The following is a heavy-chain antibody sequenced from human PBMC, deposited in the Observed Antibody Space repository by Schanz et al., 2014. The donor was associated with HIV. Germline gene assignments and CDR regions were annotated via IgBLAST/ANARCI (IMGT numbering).Heavy chain of an antibody. D-gene: IGHD3-10*01. Sequence: EVQLVESGGGLVKPGGSLRLSCAASGFTFSSYSMSWVRQAPGKALEWVSSISGGSGDKLYADSIKGRFTISRDNANNSVYLQMNSLRGEDTAVYYCVRETSSGVDYFDYWGQGTLVTVSS. J-gene: IGHJ4*02. CDR1: GFTFSSYS. V-gene: IGHV3-21*01. CDR3: VRETSSGVDYFDY. CDR2: ISGGSGDK.